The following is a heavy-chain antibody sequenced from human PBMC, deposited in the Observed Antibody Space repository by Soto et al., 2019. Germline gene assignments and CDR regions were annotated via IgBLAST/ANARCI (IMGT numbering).Heavy chain of an antibody. D-gene: IGHD6-6*01. V-gene: IGHV1-46*01. CDR2: INPSGGST. CDR1: GYTFTSYY. Sequence: ASVKVSCKASGYTFTSYYMHWVRQAPGQGLEWMGIINPSGGSTSYAQKFQGRVTMTRDTSTSTVYMELSSLRSEDTAVYYCARDLSEKGIAARRYGMDVWGQGTTVTVSS. CDR3: ARDLSEKGIAARRYGMDV. J-gene: IGHJ6*02.